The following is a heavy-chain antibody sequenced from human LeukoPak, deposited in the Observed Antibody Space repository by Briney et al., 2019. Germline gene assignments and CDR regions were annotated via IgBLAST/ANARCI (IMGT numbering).Heavy chain of an antibody. D-gene: IGHD1-7*01. CDR2: VSYIGSI. V-gene: IGHV4-59*08. J-gene: IGHJ4*02. CDR1: GGSISGYY. Sequence: SETLSLTCTLPGGSISGYYWNWIRQPPGTGLEWIGHVSYIGSINYTLSLESRVTISVDTSKNQFSLKLSSVTAADTAVYYCARRRLGNYDLDCWGQGTLVTVSS. CDR3: ARRRLGNYDLDC.